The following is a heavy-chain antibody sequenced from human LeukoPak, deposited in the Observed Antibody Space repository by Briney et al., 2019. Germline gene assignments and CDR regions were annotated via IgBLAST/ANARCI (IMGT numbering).Heavy chain of an antibody. J-gene: IGHJ4*02. D-gene: IGHD3-10*01. V-gene: IGHV1-2*02. CDR3: ARDLTYFGSGSYCFDY. CDR1: GYTFTDFF. CDR2: INPYSGGT. Sequence: ASVKVSCKASGYTFTDFFVHWVRQAPGHGLEWMGWINPYSGGTDYAQNFQGRVTLTRDTSISTAYMELSRLTSDDTAVYYCARDLTYFGSGSYCFDYWGQGALVTVSS.